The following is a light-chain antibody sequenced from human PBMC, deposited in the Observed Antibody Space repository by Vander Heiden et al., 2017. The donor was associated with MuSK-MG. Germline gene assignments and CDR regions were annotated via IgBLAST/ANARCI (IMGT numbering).Light chain of an antibody. CDR1: QSVSSY. Sequence: EIVLTQSPATLSLSPGARATLSSRASQSVSSYLAWYQQKPGQAPRLLIYDACNRATGIPARFSGSGSGTDFTLTISSREPEDFAVYYCQQRSNWPLTFGGGTKVEIK. J-gene: IGKJ4*01. V-gene: IGKV3-11*01. CDR3: QQRSNWPLT. CDR2: DAC.